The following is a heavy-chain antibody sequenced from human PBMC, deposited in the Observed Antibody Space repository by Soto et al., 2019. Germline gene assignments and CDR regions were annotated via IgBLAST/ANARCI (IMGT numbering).Heavy chain of an antibody. J-gene: IGHJ4*02. Sequence: GGALRLSCAASGFTFSNYAMSWVRQAPGKGLEWVSAISASVGSTYYTDSVKGRFTISRDNSKNTLYLQMNSLRAEDTAVYYFAKGGQSYDYWGQGTLVTLS. V-gene: IGHV3-23*01. CDR3: AKGGQSYDY. CDR2: ISASVGST. D-gene: IGHD3-10*01. CDR1: GFTFSNYA.